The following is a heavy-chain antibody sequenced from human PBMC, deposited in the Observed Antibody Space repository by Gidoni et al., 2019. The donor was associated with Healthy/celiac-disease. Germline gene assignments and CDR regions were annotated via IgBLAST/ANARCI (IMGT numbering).Heavy chain of an antibody. V-gene: IGHV4-34*01. J-gene: IGHJ5*02. Sequence: QVQLQQWGAGLLTPSETLSLTCAVYGGSFSGYYWSWIRQPPGKGLEWIGEINHSGSTNYNPSRKSRVTISVDTSKNQFSLKLSSVTAADTAVYYCAREVTIVVVPAAMICGWFDPWGQGTLVTVSS. CDR1: GGSFSGYY. CDR3: AREVTIVVVPAAMICGWFDP. CDR2: INHSGST. D-gene: IGHD2-2*01.